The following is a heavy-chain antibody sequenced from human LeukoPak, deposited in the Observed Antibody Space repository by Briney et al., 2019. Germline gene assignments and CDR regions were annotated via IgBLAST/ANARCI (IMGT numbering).Heavy chain of an antibody. J-gene: IGHJ4*02. CDR2: INQDGTEK. CDR1: GFTFRNSW. CDR3: AKVAKYYYGPETYYFFEQ. V-gene: IGHV3-7*01. Sequence: GGSLRLSCAASGFTFRNSWMSWVRQAPGKGLEWVANINQDGTEKYYVDSVKGRFSISRDYAKNSLYLQMNSLRVEDTAVYYCAKVAKYYYGPETYYFFEQWGQGTPVTASS. D-gene: IGHD3-10*01.